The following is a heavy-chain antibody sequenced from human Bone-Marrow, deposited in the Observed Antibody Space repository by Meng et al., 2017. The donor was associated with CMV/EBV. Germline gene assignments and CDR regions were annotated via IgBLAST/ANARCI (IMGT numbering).Heavy chain of an antibody. CDR2: ITHSGST. CDR3: APGFRSWSGSYSS. V-gene: IGHV4-34*01. Sequence: QVPLQTWGAGLLKPSAALSLTCGVYGAPFSGYWSWVRQPPGKGLEWIGEITHSGSTNYNVSLKSRVTISIDTSKNQFSLKLSSVTATDTAVYYCAPGFRSWSGSYSSWGQGTLVTVSS. D-gene: IGHD1-26*01. CDR1: GAPFSGY. J-gene: IGHJ4*02.